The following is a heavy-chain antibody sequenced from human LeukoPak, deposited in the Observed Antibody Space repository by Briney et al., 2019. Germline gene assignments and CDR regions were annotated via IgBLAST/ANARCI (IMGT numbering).Heavy chain of an antibody. CDR1: GYTFTNYE. CDR3: ARGGVGYCSTTSCYDLDY. J-gene: IGHJ4*02. V-gene: IGHV1-8*01. Sequence: GASVKVSCKASGYTFTNYEINWVRQAPGQGLEWMGWMTPNSGSTGYAQKFQDRVAMTRNTSTGTAYVELSSLRSEDTAVYYCARGGVGYCSTTSCYDLDYWGQGTLVTVSS. CDR2: MTPNSGST. D-gene: IGHD2-2*01.